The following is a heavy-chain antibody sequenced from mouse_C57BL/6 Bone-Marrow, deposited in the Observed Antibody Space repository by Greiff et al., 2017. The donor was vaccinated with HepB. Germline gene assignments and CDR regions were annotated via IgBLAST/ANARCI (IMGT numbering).Heavy chain of an antibody. CDR3: ARDTTTVVAGNAMDY. CDR1: GFTFSSYA. V-gene: IGHV5-4*01. D-gene: IGHD1-1*01. Sequence: EVQVVESGGGLVKPGGSLKLSCAASGFTFSSYAMSWVRQTPEKRLEWVATISDGGSYTYYPDKVKGRFTISRDNAKNNMYLQMSHLKSEDTAMYYWARDTTTVVAGNAMDYWGQGTSATVSS. J-gene: IGHJ4*01. CDR2: ISDGGSYT.